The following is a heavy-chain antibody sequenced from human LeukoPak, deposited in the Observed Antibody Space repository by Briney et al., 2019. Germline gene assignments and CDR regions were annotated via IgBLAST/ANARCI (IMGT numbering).Heavy chain of an antibody. CDR3: ARGTIVGATQAAY. J-gene: IGHJ4*02. CDR1: GFTLSTYW. Sequence: GGSLRLSCAASGFTLSTYWMHWVRQAPGKGLVWVSRNPDGSTTTYADSVKGRFTISRDNSKNTLYLQMNSLRPEDTAVYYCARGTIVGATQAAYWGQGTLVTVSS. CDR2: NPDGSTT. V-gene: IGHV3-74*01. D-gene: IGHD1-26*01.